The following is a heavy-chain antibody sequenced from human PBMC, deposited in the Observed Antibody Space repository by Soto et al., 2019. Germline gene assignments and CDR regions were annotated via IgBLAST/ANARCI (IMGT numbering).Heavy chain of an antibody. V-gene: IGHV3-23*01. CDR3: ARVWERTVTTRNYFYGMDV. J-gene: IGHJ6*02. CDR1: GLTFYTYA. D-gene: IGHD4-17*01. CDR2: ISGSGGTT. Sequence: SLRLSFASSGLTFYTYAMTWVLQAPGKGLEWVSTISGSGGTTYFVDSVKGRFTISRDNYKNTLYLQMNSLRAEDTAVYSCARVWERTVTTRNYFYGMDVWGPGTTVTVSS.